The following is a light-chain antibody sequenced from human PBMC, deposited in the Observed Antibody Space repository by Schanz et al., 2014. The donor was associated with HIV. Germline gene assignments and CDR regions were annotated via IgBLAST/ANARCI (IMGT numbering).Light chain of an antibody. CDR3: QSYDSSLRASV. CDR1: SSNIGSNY. Sequence: QSVLTQSPSASGTPGKRVTISCSGSSSNIGSNYVYWYQQLPGTAPKLLIYRNNQRPSGVPDRISASKSGTSASLAITGLQAEDEADYYCQSYDSSLRASVFGGGTKLTVL. CDR2: RNN. J-gene: IGLJ2*01. V-gene: IGLV1-47*01.